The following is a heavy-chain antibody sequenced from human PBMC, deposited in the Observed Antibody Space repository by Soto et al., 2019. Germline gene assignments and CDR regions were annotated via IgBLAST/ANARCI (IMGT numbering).Heavy chain of an antibody. CDR1: GDTFDIYG. CDR2: IIPIFETA. V-gene: IGHV1-69*06. CDR3: ARDRIQLRLGKYSFNAMDV. J-gene: IGHJ6*02. D-gene: IGHD3-16*01. Sequence: QVELVQSGAEVKKPGSSVKVSCKASGDTFDIYGFNWVRQAPGEGLEWMGVIIPIFETADYAQKFQGRVSITADKSTSTVYMELSSLRFDDTAVYFCARDRIQLRLGKYSFNAMDVWGQGTTITVSS.